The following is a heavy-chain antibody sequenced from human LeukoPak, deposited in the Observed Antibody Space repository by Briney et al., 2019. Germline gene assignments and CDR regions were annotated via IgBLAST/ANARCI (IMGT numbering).Heavy chain of an antibody. CDR3: ARGRKSMVRGVMTYGMDV. V-gene: IGHV4-34*01. Sequence: SETLSLTCAVYGGSFSGYYWSWIRQPPGKGLXXXXXXXXSGSTNYNPSLKSRVTISVDTSKNQFSLKLSSVTAADTAVYYCARGRKSMVRGVMTYGMDVWGKGTTVTVSS. J-gene: IGHJ6*04. CDR2: XXXSGST. D-gene: IGHD3-10*01. CDR1: GGSFSGYY.